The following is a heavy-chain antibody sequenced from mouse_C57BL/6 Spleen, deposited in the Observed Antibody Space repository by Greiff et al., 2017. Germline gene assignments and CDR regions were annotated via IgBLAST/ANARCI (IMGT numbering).Heavy chain of an antibody. CDR1: GYTFTSYW. CDR2: IHPSDSDT. V-gene: IGHV1-74*01. J-gene: IGHJ2*01. CDR3: EMGAYFYGSDF. D-gene: IGHD1-1*01. Sequence: VQLQQPGAELVKPGASVKVSCKASGYTFTSYWMRWVKQRPGQGLEWIGRIHPSDSDTYYNQKFKGKATLTVDKSSSTAYMQLCRLTSEESAVYDCEMGAYFYGSDFWGQGTTLTVSS.